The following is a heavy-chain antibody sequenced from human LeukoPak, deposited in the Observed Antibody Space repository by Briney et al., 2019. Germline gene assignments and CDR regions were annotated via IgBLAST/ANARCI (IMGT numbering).Heavy chain of an antibody. D-gene: IGHD2-15*01. Sequence: SETLSLTCTVSGGSISSRSYYWGWIRQPPGKGLEWIGSIHYSGSTYYNPSLKSRVTISVDTSKNQFSLKLSSVTAADTAVYYCARLYCSGGSCYGAFDYWGQGTLDTVSS. CDR2: IHYSGST. CDR3: ARLYCSGGSCYGAFDY. V-gene: IGHV4-39*01. CDR1: GGSISSRSYY. J-gene: IGHJ4*02.